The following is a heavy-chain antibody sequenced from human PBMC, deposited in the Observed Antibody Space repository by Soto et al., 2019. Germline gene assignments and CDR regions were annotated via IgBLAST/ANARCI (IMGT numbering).Heavy chain of an antibody. V-gene: IGHV3-23*01. CDR2: ISGSGGST. CDR1: GFTFSSYA. J-gene: IGHJ4*02. D-gene: IGHD5-18*01. CDR3: GHCGSWIQLWCAGGSY. Sequence: GGSLRLSCAASGFTFSSYAMSWVRQAPGKGLEWVSAISGSGGSTYYADSVKGRFTISRDNSKNTLYLQMNSLRAEDTAVYYCGHCGSWIQLWCAGGSYWGQGTLVTVSS.